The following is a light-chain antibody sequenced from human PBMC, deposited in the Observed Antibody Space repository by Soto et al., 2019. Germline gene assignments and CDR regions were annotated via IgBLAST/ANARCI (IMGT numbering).Light chain of an antibody. CDR2: GAS. CDR3: QQYGTSLRT. Sequence: TVLRLSPATLSLSQAERATLSCRASQPVSSNYLAWYQHKPRQAPRLLIYGASIRATGIPDRFSGSGSGTDFTLTISRLEPEDCAVYYCQQYGTSLRTLGQGTKVDIK. CDR1: QPVSSNY. V-gene: IGKV3-20*01. J-gene: IGKJ1*01.